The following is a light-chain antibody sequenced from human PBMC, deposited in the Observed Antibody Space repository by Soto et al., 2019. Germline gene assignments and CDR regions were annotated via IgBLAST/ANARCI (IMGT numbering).Light chain of an antibody. Sequence: SPATLSVSPGERATLSCRAGQGVTTNFAWYQQKSGQSPRLLIYDVSIRATGVPARFSATGSETDFTHTISGLQSEDSAVYFCQQYNNWPFSFGQGTRLEIK. CDR2: DVS. CDR1: QGVTTN. CDR3: QQYNNWPFS. V-gene: IGKV3-15*01. J-gene: IGKJ5*01.